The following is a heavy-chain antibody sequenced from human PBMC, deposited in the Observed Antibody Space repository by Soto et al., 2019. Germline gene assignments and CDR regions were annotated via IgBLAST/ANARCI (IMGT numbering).Heavy chain of an antibody. D-gene: IGHD6-19*01. CDR2: IYYSGST. V-gene: IGHV4-59*08. CDR3: AISHNYSSGRPDY. J-gene: IGHJ4*02. Sequence: SETLSLTCTVSGGSISSYYWSWIRQPPGKGLEWIGYIYYSGSTNYNPSLKSRVTISVDTSKNQFSLKLSSVTAADTAVYYCAISHNYSSGRPDYWGQGTLVTVSS. CDR1: GGSISSYY.